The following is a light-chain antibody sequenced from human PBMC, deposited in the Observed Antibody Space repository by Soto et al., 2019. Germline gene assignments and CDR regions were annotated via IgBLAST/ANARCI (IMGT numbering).Light chain of an antibody. V-gene: IGKV3-11*01. CDR1: QSVRSY. CDR3: QQRNSWPWT. Sequence: EIVLTQSPATLSLSPGERATLSCRASQSVRSYLAWYQQKPGQAPRLLIYDASSRATGIPGRFSGSGSGTDYTLTIRSIEPEDFAVYYCQQRNSWPWTFSQGTKVEIK. CDR2: DAS. J-gene: IGKJ1*01.